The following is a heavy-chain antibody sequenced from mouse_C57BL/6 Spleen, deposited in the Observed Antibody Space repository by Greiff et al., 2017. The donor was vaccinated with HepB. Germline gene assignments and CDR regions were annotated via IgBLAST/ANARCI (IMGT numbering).Heavy chain of an antibody. CDR2: INYDGSST. D-gene: IGHD2-3*01. V-gene: IGHV5-16*01. Sequence: EVHLVESEGGLVQPGSSMKLSCTASGFTFSDYYMAWVRQVPEKGLEWVANINYDGSSTYYLDSLKSRFIISRDNAKNILYLQMSSLKSEDTATYYCARDDDYEAMDYWGQGTSVTVSS. CDR1: GFTFSDYY. CDR3: ARDDDYEAMDY. J-gene: IGHJ4*01.